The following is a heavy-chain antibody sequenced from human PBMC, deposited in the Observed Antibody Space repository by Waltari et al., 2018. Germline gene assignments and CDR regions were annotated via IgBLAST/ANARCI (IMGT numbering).Heavy chain of an antibody. Sequence: EVQLVESGGGLVHPGGSLRLSCAASGFTFSMHGMNWVRQAPGKGLEWLSYISSSSGSIYYADSVKGRFTISRDNAKNSLYLQMNSLRDEDTAVYYCARAGEMGDYWGQGTLVNVSS. CDR2: ISSSSGSI. CDR1: GFTFSMHG. J-gene: IGHJ4*02. D-gene: IGHD3-10*01. CDR3: ARAGEMGDY. V-gene: IGHV3-48*02.